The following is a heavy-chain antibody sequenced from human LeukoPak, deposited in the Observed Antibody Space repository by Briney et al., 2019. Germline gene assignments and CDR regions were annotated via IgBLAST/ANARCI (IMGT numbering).Heavy chain of an antibody. V-gene: IGHV4-59*11. D-gene: IGHD2-15*01. CDR2: IYYSGCT. CDR1: GGSISSHY. J-gene: IGHJ6*03. Sequence: SETLSLTCTVSGGSISSHYWSWIRQPPGKGLEWIGYIYYSGCTNYNPSLKSRVTISVDTSKNQFSLKLSSVTATDTAVYYCARRGQSGGYYYYYYMDVWGKGTTVTVSS. CDR3: ARRGQSGGYYYYYYMDV.